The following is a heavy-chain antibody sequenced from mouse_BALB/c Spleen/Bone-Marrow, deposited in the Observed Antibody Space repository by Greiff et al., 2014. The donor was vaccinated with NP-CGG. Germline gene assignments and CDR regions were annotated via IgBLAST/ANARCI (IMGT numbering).Heavy chain of an antibody. Sequence: QVQLQQSGAELVRPGSSVKISCKASGYAFSSYWMNWVKQRPGQGLEWIGQIYPGDGDTNYNGKFKGKATLTADKSSSTAYTQLSSLTSEDSAVYFCAREGYGYDERDHAMDYWGQGTSVTVSS. CDR3: AREGYGYDERDHAMDY. J-gene: IGHJ4*01. V-gene: IGHV1-80*01. D-gene: IGHD2-2*01. CDR2: IYPGDGDT. CDR1: GYAFSSYW.